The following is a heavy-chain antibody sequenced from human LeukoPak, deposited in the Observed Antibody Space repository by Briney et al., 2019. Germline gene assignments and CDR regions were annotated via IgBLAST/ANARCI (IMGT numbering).Heavy chain of an antibody. V-gene: IGHV1-2*04. CDR3: ARGGYSGYGSMDV. CDR1: GYTFTGYY. D-gene: IGHD5-12*01. J-gene: IGHJ6*04. Sequence: ASVTVSCKASGYTFTGYYMHWVRQAPGQGLEWMGWINPNSGGTNYAQKFQGWVTMTRDTSISTAYMELSRLRPDDTAVYYCARGGYSGYGSMDVWGKGTTVTVSS. CDR2: INPNSGGT.